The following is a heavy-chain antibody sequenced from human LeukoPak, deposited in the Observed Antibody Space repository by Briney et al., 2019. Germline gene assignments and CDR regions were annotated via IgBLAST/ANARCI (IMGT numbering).Heavy chain of an antibody. J-gene: IGHJ6*02. CDR3: ARVGYHSSTAYYYYGMDV. CDR2: VSAYNGNT. D-gene: IGHD6-13*01. Sequence: APVKGSCKASGFTFSPHGISWGGKAPGQRVGGVGWVSAYNGNTNYAQKLQGRVTMTTDTSTSTAYMELRSLRSDDTAVYYCARVGYHSSTAYYYYGMDVWGQGTTVTVSS. CDR1: GFTFSPHG. V-gene: IGHV1-18*01.